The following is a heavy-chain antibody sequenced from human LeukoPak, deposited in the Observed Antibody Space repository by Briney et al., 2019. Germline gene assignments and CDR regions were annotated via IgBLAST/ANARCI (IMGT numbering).Heavy chain of an antibody. CDR1: GGSFSGYY. J-gene: IGHJ4*02. D-gene: IGHD1-7*01. Sequence: PSETLSLTCAVYGGSFSGYYWSWIRQPPGKGLEWIGEINHSGSTNYNPSLKSRVTISVDTSKNQFSLKLSSVAAADTAVYYCAISTKLELRGSLDYWGQGTLVTVSS. CDR2: INHSGST. CDR3: AISTKLELRGSLDY. V-gene: IGHV4-34*01.